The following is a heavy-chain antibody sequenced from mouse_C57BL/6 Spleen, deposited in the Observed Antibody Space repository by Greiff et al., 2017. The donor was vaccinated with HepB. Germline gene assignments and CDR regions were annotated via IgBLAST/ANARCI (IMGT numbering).Heavy chain of an antibody. J-gene: IGHJ1*03. D-gene: IGHD1-1*01. CDR2: IHPNSGST. V-gene: IGHV1-64*01. Sequence: QVQLQQPGAELVKPGASVKLSCKASGYTFTSYWMHWVKQRPGQGLEWIGMIHPNSGSTNYNEKFKSKATLTVDKSSSTAYMQLSSLTSEDSAVYYWARGYYYGSSYRYFDVWGTGTTVTVSS. CDR1: GYTFTSYW. CDR3: ARGYYYGSSYRYFDV.